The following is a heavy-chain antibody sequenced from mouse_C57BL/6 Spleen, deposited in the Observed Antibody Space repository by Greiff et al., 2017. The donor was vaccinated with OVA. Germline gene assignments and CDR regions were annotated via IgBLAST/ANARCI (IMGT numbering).Heavy chain of an antibody. CDR2: ISYDGSN. Sequence: VQLKESGPGLVKPSQSLSLTCSVTGYSITSGYYWNWIRQFPGNKLEWMGYISYDGSNNYNPSLKNRISITRDTSKNQFFLKLNSVTTEDTATYYCAREATAHFDYWGQGTTLTVSS. CDR3: AREATAHFDY. V-gene: IGHV3-6*01. CDR1: GYSITSGYY. J-gene: IGHJ2*01. D-gene: IGHD1-2*01.